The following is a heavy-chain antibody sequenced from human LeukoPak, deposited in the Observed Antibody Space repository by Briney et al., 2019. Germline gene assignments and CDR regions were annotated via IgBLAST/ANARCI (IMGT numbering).Heavy chain of an antibody. V-gene: IGHV4-61*01. CDR3: ARHAGGGDAFDI. J-gene: IGHJ3*02. CDR1: GGSVSSGSYY. Sequence: SETLSLTCTVSGGSVSSGSYYWSWIRQPPGKGLEWIGYIYYSGSTNYNPSLKSRVTISADTSKNQFSLKLSSVTAADTAVYYCARHAGGGDAFDIWGQGTMVTVSS. CDR2: IYYSGST. D-gene: IGHD3-16*01.